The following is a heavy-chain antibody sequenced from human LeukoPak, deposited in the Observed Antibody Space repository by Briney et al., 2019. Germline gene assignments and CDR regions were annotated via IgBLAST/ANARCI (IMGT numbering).Heavy chain of an antibody. CDR3: ARDLVGSHTGYSSGAWDY. Sequence: ASVKVSCKASGCTFSNYAISWVRQAPGQGLEWMGGIIPLFDTADYAQKFQGRLTITADESTSTAYMELRSLRAEDTAVYYCARDLVGSHTGYSSGAWDYWGQGTLVTVSS. CDR2: IIPLFDTA. J-gene: IGHJ4*02. CDR1: GCTFSNYA. D-gene: IGHD3-9*01. V-gene: IGHV1-69*13.